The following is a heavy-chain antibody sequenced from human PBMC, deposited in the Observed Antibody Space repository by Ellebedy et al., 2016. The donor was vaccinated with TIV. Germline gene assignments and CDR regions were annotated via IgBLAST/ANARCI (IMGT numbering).Heavy chain of an antibody. CDR2: LNVASTYT. D-gene: IGHD3-22*01. J-gene: IGHJ4*02. Sequence: AASVKVSCKASGYTFTGYYIHWVRQAPGQGLEWMGWLNVASTYTNYAQRFRDRVTMTRDTSISTAYMDLSRLTSDDTAVYYCARSVMKVVTAEPLGYWGQGTLVTVSS. V-gene: IGHV1-2*02. CDR1: GYTFTGYY. CDR3: ARSVMKVVTAEPLGY.